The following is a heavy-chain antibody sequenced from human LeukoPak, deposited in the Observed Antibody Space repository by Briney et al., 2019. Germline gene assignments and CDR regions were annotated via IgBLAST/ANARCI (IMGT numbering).Heavy chain of an antibody. CDR1: GFTFSSYS. CDR2: ISSSSSYI. D-gene: IGHD2-2*01. Sequence: SGGSLRLSCAASGFTFSSYSMNWVRQAPGKGLEWVSSISSSSSYIYYADSVKGRFTISRNNAKNSLYLQMNSPRAEDTAVYYCARGGCSSTSCYFPEYFQHWGQGTLVTVSS. J-gene: IGHJ1*01. CDR3: ARGGCSSTSCYFPEYFQH. V-gene: IGHV3-21*01.